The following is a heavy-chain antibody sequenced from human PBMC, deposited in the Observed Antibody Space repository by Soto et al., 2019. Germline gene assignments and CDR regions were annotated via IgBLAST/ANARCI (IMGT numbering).Heavy chain of an antibody. J-gene: IGHJ4*02. CDR1: GFIFSNYA. D-gene: IGHD2-15*01. CDR2: ISGSGADT. CDR3: AKDTGRGGGSVFDY. Sequence: EVQLLESGGGLVQPGGSMSLSCAPSGFIFSNYAMSWVRQARGKGLEWVSAISGSGADTYYTESVKGRFTISRDNFKNTLYLQMNSRRAEDTAVYYCAKDTGRGGGSVFDYWGQGTLVTVSS. V-gene: IGHV3-23*01.